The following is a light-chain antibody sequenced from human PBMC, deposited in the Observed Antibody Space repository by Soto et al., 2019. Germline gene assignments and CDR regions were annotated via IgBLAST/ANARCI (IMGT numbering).Light chain of an antibody. Sequence: ENVLKHSPDTQNLSPGERATLSCRASQSVKNNYLAWYQQKPGQAPRFLIYDASSRATGIPDRFSGSGSGTDFTLTISRLEPEDFAVYYCQQYGSTPLTFGGGTKVDIK. CDR3: QQYGSTPLT. V-gene: IGKV3-20*01. CDR1: QSVKNNY. J-gene: IGKJ4*01. CDR2: DAS.